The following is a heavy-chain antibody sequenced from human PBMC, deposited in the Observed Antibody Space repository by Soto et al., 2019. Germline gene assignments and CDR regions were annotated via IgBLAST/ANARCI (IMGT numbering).Heavy chain of an antibody. CDR1: GGSISMCY. D-gene: IGHD2-8*01. CDR3: SLMYGRHPGCFVL. J-gene: IGHJ5*02. Sequence: SETLSLTCTVSGGSISMCYWSWIRQPPGKGLEWIGYIYYSGSTNYNPSLKSRVTISVDTSKNQFSLKVNSVTAADTAVYYCSLMYGRHPGCFVLSGQGILLTV. V-gene: IGHV4-59*01. CDR2: IYYSGST.